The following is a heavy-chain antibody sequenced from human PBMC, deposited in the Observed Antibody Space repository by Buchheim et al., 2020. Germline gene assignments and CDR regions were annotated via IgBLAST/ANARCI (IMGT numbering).Heavy chain of an antibody. D-gene: IGHD3-10*01. CDR3: ARDVPMVRGVNYYYYGMDV. J-gene: IGHJ6*02. V-gene: IGHV4-61*02. CDR2: IYTSGST. Sequence: QVQLQESGPGLVKPSQTLSLTCTVSGGSISSGSYYWSWIRQPAGKGLEWIGRIYTSGSTNYNPSLKSRVTISVETSKNQFSLKLSSVTAADTAVYYCARDVPMVRGVNYYYYGMDVWGQGTT. CDR1: GGSISSGSYY.